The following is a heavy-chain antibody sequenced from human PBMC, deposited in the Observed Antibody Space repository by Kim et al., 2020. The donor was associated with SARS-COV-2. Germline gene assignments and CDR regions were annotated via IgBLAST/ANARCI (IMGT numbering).Heavy chain of an antibody. J-gene: IGHJ5*02. V-gene: IGHV4-39*01. CDR2: IYYSGST. Sequence: SETLSLTCTVSGGSISSSSYYWGWIRQPPGKGLEWIGSIYYSGSTYYNPSLKSRVTISVDTSKNQFSLKLSSVTAADTAVYYCARGAGSGIIHWFDPWGQGTLVTVSS. CDR1: GGSISSSSYY. CDR3: ARGAGSGIIHWFDP. D-gene: IGHD3-10*01.